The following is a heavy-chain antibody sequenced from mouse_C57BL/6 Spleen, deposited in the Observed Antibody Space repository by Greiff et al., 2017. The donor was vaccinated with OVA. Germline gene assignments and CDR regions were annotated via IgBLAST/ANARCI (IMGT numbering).Heavy chain of an antibody. D-gene: IGHD2-1*01. Sequence: EVKLMESGEGLVKPGGSLKLSCAASGFTFSSYAMSWVRQTPEKRLEWVAYISSGGDYIYYADPVKGRFTISRDNARNTLYLQMSSLKSEDTAMYYCTSARSTMHYYLDYWGQGTTLTVSS. V-gene: IGHV5-9-1*02. CDR2: ISSGGDYI. CDR3: TSARSTMHYYLDY. J-gene: IGHJ2*01. CDR1: GFTFSSYA.